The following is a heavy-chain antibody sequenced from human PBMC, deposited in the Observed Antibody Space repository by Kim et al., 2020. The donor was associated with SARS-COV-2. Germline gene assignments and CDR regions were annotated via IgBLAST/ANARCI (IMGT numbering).Heavy chain of an antibody. CDR2: IWYDGSNK. D-gene: IGHD1-26*01. J-gene: IGHJ4*02. CDR3: ARGREGRLDY. V-gene: IGHV3-33*01. Sequence: GGSLRLSCAASGFTFSSYGMHWVRQALGKGLEWVAVIWYDGSNKYYADSVKGRFTISRDNSKNTLYLQMNSLRAEDTAVYYCARGREGRLDYWGQGTLVTVSS. CDR1: GFTFSSYG.